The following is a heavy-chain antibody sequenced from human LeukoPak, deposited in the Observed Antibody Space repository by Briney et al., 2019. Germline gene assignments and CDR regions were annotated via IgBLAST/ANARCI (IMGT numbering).Heavy chain of an antibody. V-gene: IGHV4-59*08. Sequence: SETLTLTCTVSGGTISSYYWNWIRQPPGKGLEWIGYIHYSRSTKYNPSLKSRVTISVDTSKNQFSLKLRSVPAADTTVEYCAMWYSSGWAFVYWGQGTLVSVSS. CDR1: GGTISSYY. J-gene: IGHJ4*02. D-gene: IGHD6-19*01. CDR2: IHYSRST. CDR3: AMWYSSGWAFVY.